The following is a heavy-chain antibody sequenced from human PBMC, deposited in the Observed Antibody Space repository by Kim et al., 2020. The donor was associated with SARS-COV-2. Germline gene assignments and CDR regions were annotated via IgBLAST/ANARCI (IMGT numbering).Heavy chain of an antibody. D-gene: IGHD3-3*01. V-gene: IGHV3-43*01. CDR3: ATSRRDDLGDY. J-gene: IGHJ4*02. Sequence: GGSLRLSCAASGFTFDDYTMHWVRQAPGKGLEWVSLISWDGGSTYYADSVKGRFTISRDNSKNSLYLQMNSLRTEDTALYYCATSRRDDLGDYWGQGTLVTVSS. CDR2: ISWDGGST. CDR1: GFTFDDYT.